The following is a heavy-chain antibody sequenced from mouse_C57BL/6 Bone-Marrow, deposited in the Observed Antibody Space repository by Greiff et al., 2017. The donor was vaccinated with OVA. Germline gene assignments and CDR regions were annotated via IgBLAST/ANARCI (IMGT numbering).Heavy chain of an antibody. D-gene: IGHD2-5*01. CDR2: ISSGSSTI. CDR1: GFTFSDYG. V-gene: IGHV5-17*01. Sequence: EVQRVESGGGLVKPGGSLKLSCAASGFTFSDYGMHWVRQAPEKGLEWVAYISSGSSTIYYADTVKGRFTISRDNAKNTLFLQMTSLRSEDTAMYYCAKYSNYWYFDVWGTGTTVTVSS. J-gene: IGHJ1*03. CDR3: AKYSNYWYFDV.